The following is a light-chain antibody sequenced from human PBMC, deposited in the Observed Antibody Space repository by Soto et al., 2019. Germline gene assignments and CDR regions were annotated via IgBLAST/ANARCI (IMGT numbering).Light chain of an antibody. CDR1: QTISSW. V-gene: IGKV1-6*01. CDR2: AAS. J-gene: IGKJ1*01. Sequence: IPITQSPSTLSGSVGDRVTITCRASQTISSWLAWYQQRPGKAPKLLIYAASSLPSGVPSRFSGSGSGTDFTLTISSLQPEDFATYYCLQDYNFPWTFGQGTKVDIK. CDR3: LQDYNFPWT.